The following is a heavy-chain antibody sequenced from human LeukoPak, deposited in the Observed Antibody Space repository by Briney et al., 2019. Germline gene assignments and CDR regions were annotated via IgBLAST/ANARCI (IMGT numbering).Heavy chain of an antibody. CDR2: IYYSGST. CDR1: GGSISSYY. D-gene: IGHD2-8*02. Sequence: PSETLSLTCTVSGGSISSYYWSWIRQPPGRGLEWIGYIYYSGSTNYNPSLKSRVTISVDTSKNQFSLKLSSVTAADTAVYYCARGVVYATIFDYWGQGTLVTVSS. V-gene: IGHV4-59*01. J-gene: IGHJ4*02. CDR3: ARGVVYATIFDY.